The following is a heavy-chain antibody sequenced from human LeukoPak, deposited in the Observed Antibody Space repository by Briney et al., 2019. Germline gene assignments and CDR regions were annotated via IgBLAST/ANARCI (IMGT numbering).Heavy chain of an antibody. V-gene: IGHV3-53*01. J-gene: IGHJ4*02. Sequence: GGSLTLSCSASWLTVSSNYMTWVRPAPGKGLEWVSILYAGGSTYYADSVKGRFTISRDNSKNTLYLQMNSLRAEDTAVYYCARLDYYDSSGYYQYYFDYWGQGTLVTVSS. D-gene: IGHD3-22*01. CDR3: ARLDYYDSSGYYQYYFDY. CDR1: WLTVSSNY. CDR2: LYAGGST.